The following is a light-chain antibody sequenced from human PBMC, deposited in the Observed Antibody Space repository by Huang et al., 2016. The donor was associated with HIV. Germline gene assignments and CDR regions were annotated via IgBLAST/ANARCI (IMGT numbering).Light chain of an antibody. CDR3: QQLFSYPRT. CDR1: QGVNNY. J-gene: IGKJ5*01. CDR2: TAS. Sequence: IQLTQSPSSLSASVGDRVTITCRASQGVNNYVAWYQQQPGKAPKLLIYTASALRTGVPSRFSGSGSSTDFTLSINNLQPEDSATYYCQQLFSYPRTFGQGTRLEIK. V-gene: IGKV1-9*01.